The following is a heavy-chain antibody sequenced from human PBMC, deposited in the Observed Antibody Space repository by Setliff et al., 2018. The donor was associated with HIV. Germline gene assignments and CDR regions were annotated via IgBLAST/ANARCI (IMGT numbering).Heavy chain of an antibody. Sequence: SETLSLTCAVYGGSFSDYYWSWIRQPPGKGLEWIGEINHSGSTKYNASLQSRVTISVDTSKNQFSLKLTSVTAADTAVYYCARHSAVNITPDGLGYYSIDVWGKGTSVTVSS. D-gene: IGHD2-15*01. CDR2: INHSGST. CDR3: ARHSAVNITPDGLGYYSIDV. V-gene: IGHV4-34*01. J-gene: IGHJ6*03. CDR1: GGSFSDYY.